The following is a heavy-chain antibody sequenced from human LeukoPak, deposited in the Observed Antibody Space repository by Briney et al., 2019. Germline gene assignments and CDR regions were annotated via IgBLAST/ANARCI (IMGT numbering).Heavy chain of an antibody. Sequence: GGSLRLSCAASGFTFSGSGMSWVHQAPGKGLEWISSSGDSDGSTYYADSLKGRFTISRDNSKNTLYLQMNSLRAEDTAVYYCAKGGCRGTCNPLAYWGQGALVTVSP. J-gene: IGHJ4*02. CDR2: SGDSDGST. D-gene: IGHD2-15*01. V-gene: IGHV3-23*01. CDR3: AKGGCRGTCNPLAY. CDR1: GFTFSGSG.